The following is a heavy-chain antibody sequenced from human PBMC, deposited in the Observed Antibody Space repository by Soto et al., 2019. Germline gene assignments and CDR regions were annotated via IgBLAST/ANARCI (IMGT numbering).Heavy chain of an antibody. Sequence: SETLSLTCTVSGGSISSYYWSWIRQPPGKGLEWIGYIYYSGSTNYNPSLKSRVTISVDTSKNQFSLKLSSVTAADTAVYYCARFSGYDSGGPFDYWGQGTLVTVSS. CDR1: GGSISSYY. CDR3: ARFSGYDSGGPFDY. CDR2: IYYSGST. V-gene: IGHV4-59*08. D-gene: IGHD5-12*01. J-gene: IGHJ4*02.